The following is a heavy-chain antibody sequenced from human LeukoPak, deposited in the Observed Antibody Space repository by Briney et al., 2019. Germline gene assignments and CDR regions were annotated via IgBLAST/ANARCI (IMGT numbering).Heavy chain of an antibody. J-gene: IGHJ6*02. CDR2: ISSGGSVI. Sequence: PGGSLRLSCAASGFTFNFFELNWVRQAPGKGLGWLSYISSGGSVIYYADSVKGRFTISRDTAKSSLYLQMDSLRVEDTAVYYCAREVGSSDWAMDAWGQGTTVTVSS. D-gene: IGHD6-19*01. V-gene: IGHV3-48*03. CDR1: GFTFNFFE. CDR3: AREVGSSDWAMDA.